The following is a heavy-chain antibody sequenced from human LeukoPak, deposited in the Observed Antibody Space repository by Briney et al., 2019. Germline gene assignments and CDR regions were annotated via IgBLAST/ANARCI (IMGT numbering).Heavy chain of an antibody. J-gene: IGHJ4*02. Sequence: SETLSLTCTVSGGSISSYYWSWIRQPPGKGLEWIGYIYYSGSTNYTPSLKSRVTISVDTSKNQFSLKLSSVAAADTAVYYCARHCDVDIVATCFGYWGQRTLVTVSS. CDR1: GGSISSYY. CDR3: ARHCDVDIVATCFGY. V-gene: IGHV4-59*01. D-gene: IGHD5-12*01. CDR2: IYYSGST.